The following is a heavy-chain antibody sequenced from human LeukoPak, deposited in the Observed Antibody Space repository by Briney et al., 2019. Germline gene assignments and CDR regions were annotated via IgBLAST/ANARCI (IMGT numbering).Heavy chain of an antibody. CDR2: ISFDGIYK. CDR1: GFTFSTYG. J-gene: IGHJ4*02. Sequence: PGGSLRLSCAASGFTFSTYGMHWVRQAPGKGLEWVAVISFDGIYKFYSDSVKGRFSISRDNSNNTLSLQMNSLRADDTAVYYCAKDLGSGCYYNSDYWGQGTLVSVSS. CDR3: AKDLGSGCYYNSDY. D-gene: IGHD3-22*01. V-gene: IGHV3-30*18.